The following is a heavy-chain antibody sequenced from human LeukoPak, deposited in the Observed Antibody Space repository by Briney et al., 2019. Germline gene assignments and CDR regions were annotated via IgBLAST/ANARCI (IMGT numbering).Heavy chain of an antibody. V-gene: IGHV4-61*02. CDR1: GGSISNLNYY. J-gene: IGHJ6*02. CDR3: ARSPRIADYYYGMDV. D-gene: IGHD6-13*01. Sequence: PSETLSLTCTVSGGSISNLNYYWSWIRQPAGKGLEWIGRIYASGSTNYNPSLKSRVTISVDTSKNQFSLKLSSVTAADTAVYYCARSPRIADYYYGMDVWGQGTTVTVSS. CDR2: IYASGST.